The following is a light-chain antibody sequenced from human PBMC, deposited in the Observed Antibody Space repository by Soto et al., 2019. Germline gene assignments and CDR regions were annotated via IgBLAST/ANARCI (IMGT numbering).Light chain of an antibody. J-gene: IGKJ5*01. V-gene: IGKV3-20*01. Sequence: EIVMTQSPATLSVSPGERATLSCRASQSVGSYLAWYQQKPGQAPRLLIYGASSRATGIPDRFSGSGSGTDFTLTISRLEPEDFAVYYCQQYGSSTITFGQGTRLEIK. CDR3: QQYGSSTIT. CDR1: QSVGSY. CDR2: GAS.